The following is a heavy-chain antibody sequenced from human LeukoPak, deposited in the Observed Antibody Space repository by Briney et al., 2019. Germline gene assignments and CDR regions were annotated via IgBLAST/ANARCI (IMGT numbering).Heavy chain of an antibody. D-gene: IGHD2-15*01. CDR2: IYPGDSDT. CDR1: GYSFTSYW. J-gene: IGHJ4*02. Sequence: GESLKISCKGSGYSFTSYWIGWVRQMPGKGLERVGIIYPGDSDTTYSPSFQGQVTISADKSINTAYLQWSSLKASDTAMYYCARTDQYCSGGSCYAVYWGQGTLVTVSS. V-gene: IGHV5-51*01. CDR3: ARTDQYCSGGSCYAVY.